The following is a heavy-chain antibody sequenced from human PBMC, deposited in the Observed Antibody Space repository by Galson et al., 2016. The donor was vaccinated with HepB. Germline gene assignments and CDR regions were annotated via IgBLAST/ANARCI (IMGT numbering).Heavy chain of an antibody. CDR2: IWYDGSNK. J-gene: IGHJ4*02. CDR1: GFTFNSFG. V-gene: IGHV3-33*01. CDR3: AREAPRAAPGANDC. Sequence: SLRLSCAASGFTFNSFGMHWVRQAPGKGLEWVAVIWYDGSNKYYGDSVKGRFTISRDNSKNTLYLQMNSLRAEDTAIYYCAREAPRAAPGANDCLGQGTQVTVSS. D-gene: IGHD6-13*01.